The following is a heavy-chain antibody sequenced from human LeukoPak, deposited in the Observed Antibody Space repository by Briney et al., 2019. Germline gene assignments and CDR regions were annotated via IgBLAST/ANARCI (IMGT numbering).Heavy chain of an antibody. V-gene: IGHV1-2*02. D-gene: IGHD3-10*02. J-gene: IGHJ4*02. Sequence: ASVKLSCKASGYIFPGYYMHWVRQAPGKGLQWMVWLNPNSGDTNYAQKLQGRVTFTGDMANTTAYMDLSSLTSDDTAVYYCVRFEGPSCSGFDYWGKGSMVTVSS. CDR2: LNPNSGDT. CDR3: VRFEGPSCSGFDY. CDR1: GYIFPGYY.